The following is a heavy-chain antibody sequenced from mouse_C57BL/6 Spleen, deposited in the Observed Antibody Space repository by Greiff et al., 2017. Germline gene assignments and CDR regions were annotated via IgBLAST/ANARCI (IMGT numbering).Heavy chain of an antibody. D-gene: IGHD3-2*02. V-gene: IGHV14-3*01. CDR2: IDPANGNS. Sequence: VQLQQSVAELVRPGASVKLSCTASGFNIKNTYMHWVKQRPEQGLEWLGRIDPANGNSKSASQFPGKATITADTSANPAYLQLSSLTSDDTAIYYCARIEGSSVLNLYFDYWGQGTTLTVSS. J-gene: IGHJ2*01. CDR3: ARIEGSSVLNLYFDY. CDR1: GFNIKNTY.